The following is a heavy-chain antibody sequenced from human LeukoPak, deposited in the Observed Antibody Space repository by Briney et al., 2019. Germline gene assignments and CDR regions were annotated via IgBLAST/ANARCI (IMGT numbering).Heavy chain of an antibody. V-gene: IGHV3-23*01. CDR3: AKDLRGQEWFDP. Sequence: GGSLRLSCAASGFTFSSYAMSWVRQAPGEGLEWVSAISGSGGSTYYADSVKGRFTISRDNSKNTLYLQMNSLRAEDTAVYYCAKDLRGQEWFDPWGQGTLVTVSS. CDR2: ISGSGGST. J-gene: IGHJ5*02. CDR1: GFTFSSYA.